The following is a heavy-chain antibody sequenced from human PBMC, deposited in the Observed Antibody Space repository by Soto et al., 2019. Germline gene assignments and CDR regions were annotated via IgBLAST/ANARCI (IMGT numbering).Heavy chain of an antibody. D-gene: IGHD3-22*01. CDR1: GYTFTSYD. Sequence: QVQRVQSGAEVKKPGASVKVSCKASGYTFTSYDINWVRQATGQGLEWMGWMNPNSGNTGYAQKFQGRVTMTRNTSISTAYMELSSLRSEDTAVYYCARAHYYDSSGYYPNFDYWGQGTLVTVSS. V-gene: IGHV1-8*01. CDR3: ARAHYYDSSGYYPNFDY. CDR2: MNPNSGNT. J-gene: IGHJ4*02.